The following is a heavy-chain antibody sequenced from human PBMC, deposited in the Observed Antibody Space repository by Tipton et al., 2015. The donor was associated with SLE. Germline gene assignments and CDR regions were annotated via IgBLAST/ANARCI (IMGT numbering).Heavy chain of an antibody. CDR1: GGSISSYY. V-gene: IGHV4-59*08. CDR3: ARQPIAAAGTSNYFDY. CDR2: IYYSGST. J-gene: IGHJ4*02. D-gene: IGHD6-13*01. Sequence: LSLTCTVSGGSISSYYWSWIRQPPGKGLEWIGYIYYSGSTNYNPSLKSRVTISVDTSKNQFSLKLSSVTAADTAVYYCARQPIAAAGTSNYFDYWGQGTLVTVSS.